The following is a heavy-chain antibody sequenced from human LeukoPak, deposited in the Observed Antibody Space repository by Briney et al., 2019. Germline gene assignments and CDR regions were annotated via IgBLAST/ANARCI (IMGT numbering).Heavy chain of an antibody. Sequence: SETLSLTCTVSGGSISSYHWSWIRQPPGEGLEWIGYIYYSGSTNYNPSLKSRVTISVDTSKNQFSLKLSSVTAADTAVYYCARAQNRYSYGYYYYYMDVWGKGTTVTVSS. J-gene: IGHJ6*03. CDR1: GGSISSYH. CDR3: ARAQNRYSYGYYYYYMDV. CDR2: IYYSGST. V-gene: IGHV4-59*01. D-gene: IGHD5-18*01.